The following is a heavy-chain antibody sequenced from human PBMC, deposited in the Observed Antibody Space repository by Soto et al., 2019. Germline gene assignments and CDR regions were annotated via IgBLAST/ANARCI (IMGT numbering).Heavy chain of an antibody. V-gene: IGHV1-69*06. CDR3: ARGEFVVPAATITFYYYGMDV. CDR2: IIPIFGTA. D-gene: IGHD2-2*01. Sequence: SVKVSCKASGGTFSSYAISWVRQAPGQGLEWMGGIIPIFGTANYAQKFQGRVTITADKSTSTAYMELSSLRSEDTAVYYCARGEFVVPAATITFYYYGMDVWGQGTTVTVS. CDR1: GGTFSSYA. J-gene: IGHJ6*02.